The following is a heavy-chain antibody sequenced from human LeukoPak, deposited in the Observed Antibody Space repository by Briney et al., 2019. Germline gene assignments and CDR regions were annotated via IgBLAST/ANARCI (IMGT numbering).Heavy chain of an antibody. CDR2: ISGSGGST. CDR3: AKVGDGSGSYTNYDY. J-gene: IGHJ4*02. CDR1: GFAFSSYG. Sequence: GGSLRLSCAAPGFAFSSYGVSWVRQSPGKGLDWGSAISGSGGSTYYADSVKGRFTISRDNSKTTLYLQMNGLRPEATAVYYCAKVGDGSGSYTNYDYWGQGTLVTVSS. D-gene: IGHD3-10*01. V-gene: IGHV3-23*01.